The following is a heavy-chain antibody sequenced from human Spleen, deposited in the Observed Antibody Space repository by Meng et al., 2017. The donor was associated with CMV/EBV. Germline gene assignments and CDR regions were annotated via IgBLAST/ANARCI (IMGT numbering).Heavy chain of an antibody. J-gene: IGHJ5*02. D-gene: IGHD3-16*01. CDR2: IGAYNGDT. Sequence: ASVKVSCKASGYTFSNYGISWVRQAPGQGLEWMGWIGAYNGDTNYAQKYQGRVTMTTGTSTSTAYMELRSLRSDDTAVYYCAKDYTPGYDCFDPWGQGTLVTVSS. CDR3: AKDYTPGYDCFDP. CDR1: GYTFSNYG. V-gene: IGHV1-18*01.